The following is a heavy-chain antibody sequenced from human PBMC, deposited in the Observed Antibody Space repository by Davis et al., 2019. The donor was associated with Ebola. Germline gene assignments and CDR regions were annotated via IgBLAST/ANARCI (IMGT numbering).Heavy chain of an antibody. CDR2: IYPGDSDT. Sequence: GESLKISCKGSGYSFTTYWIAWVRQMPGKGLEWMGIIYPGDSDTRYSPSLQGQVTISADKSISTAYLQWSSLKASDTAMYYCVRRGPDFWSGYKYWGQGTLVTVSS. J-gene: IGHJ4*02. V-gene: IGHV5-51*01. CDR3: VRRGPDFWSGYKY. D-gene: IGHD3-3*01. CDR1: GYSFTTYW.